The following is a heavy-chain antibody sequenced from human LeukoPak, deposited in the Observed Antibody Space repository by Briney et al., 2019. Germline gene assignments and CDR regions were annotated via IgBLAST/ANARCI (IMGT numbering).Heavy chain of an antibody. CDR2: INPSGGST. V-gene: IGHV1-46*01. CDR3: ARNPYCSSTSCDHFDY. J-gene: IGHJ4*02. CDR1: GYTLTSYY. Sequence: ASVKVSCKASGYTLTSYYMHWVRQAPGQGLEWMGIINPSGGSTSYAQKFQGRVTMTRDTSTSTVYMELSSLRSEDTAVYYCARNPYCSSTSCDHFDYWGQGTLVTVSS. D-gene: IGHD2-2*01.